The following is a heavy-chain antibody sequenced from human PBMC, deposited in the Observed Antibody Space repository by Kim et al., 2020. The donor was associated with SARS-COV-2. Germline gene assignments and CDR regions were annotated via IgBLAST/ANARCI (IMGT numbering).Heavy chain of an antibody. CDR3: ARDSLETMSPGTTGNLDS. CDR1: GFTFSNYG. V-gene: IGHV3-33*05. CDR2: ISYDGSNE. J-gene: IGHJ4*02. Sequence: GGSLRLSCAASGFTFSNYGMHWVRQAPGKGLEWVTVISYDGSNEYYADSVKGRFTISRDNSKNTLFLQMNSLRAEDTAVYYCARDSLETMSPGTTGNLDSWGQGTLVTVSS. D-gene: IGHD4-17*01.